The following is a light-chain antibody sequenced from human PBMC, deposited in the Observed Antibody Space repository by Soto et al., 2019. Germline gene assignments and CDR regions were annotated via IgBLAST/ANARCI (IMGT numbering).Light chain of an antibody. V-gene: IGKV1-27*01. CDR3: QKHDSAPQT. CDR1: QGIIDY. CDR2: AAS. J-gene: IGKJ1*01. Sequence: DIQMTQSPSSLSASVGDTVTITCRASQGIIDYLAWYQQRPGKVPNLLIYAASTLQTGVPSRFSGSGAGTDFTLTISSLQPEDVGTYYCQKHDSAPQTFGPGTKVEIK.